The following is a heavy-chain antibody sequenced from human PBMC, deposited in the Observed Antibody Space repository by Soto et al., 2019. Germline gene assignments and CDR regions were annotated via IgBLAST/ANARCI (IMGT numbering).Heavy chain of an antibody. CDR2: IYYRGNT. V-gene: IGHV4-59*11. CDR3: ARDGREASGIDV. CDR1: GGSISSHY. J-gene: IGHJ6*04. Sequence: QVQLQESGPGLVKPSETLSLPCTVSGGSISSHYWSWVRQAPGKGLEWIGCIYYRGNTFYNPSLKSRGTISVDTSNNQFSLKLDSVTTADTAVYYCARDGREASGIDVWGEGTTVTVSS. D-gene: IGHD1-26*01.